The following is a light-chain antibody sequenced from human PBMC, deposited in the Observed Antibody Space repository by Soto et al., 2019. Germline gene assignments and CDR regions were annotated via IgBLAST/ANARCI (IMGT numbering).Light chain of an antibody. CDR1: SSNIGGNS. Sequence: QSALTQPPSVSAAPGQKVTISCSGSSSNIGGNSVSWYQQFPGTAPKLLIYDVTKRPSGVPDRFSGSKSGYTASLTVSGLQAEDEADYYCSSFAGGNIYVFGTGTKVTVL. CDR2: DVT. V-gene: IGLV2-8*01. CDR3: SSFAGGNIYV. J-gene: IGLJ1*01.